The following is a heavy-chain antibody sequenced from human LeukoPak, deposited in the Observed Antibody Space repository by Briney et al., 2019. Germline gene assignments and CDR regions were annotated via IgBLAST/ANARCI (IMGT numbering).Heavy chain of an antibody. V-gene: IGHV4-31*03. Sequence: SQTLSLTCTVSGGSISRGGYYWSWIRQHPGKGLEWIGYIYYSGNTYHNPSLKSRATISIDTSKNQFSLKLSSVTAADTAVYYCARRAPSAGYFDLWGRGTLVTVSS. CDR3: ARRAPSAGYFDL. CDR1: GGSISRGGYY. CDR2: IYYSGNT. J-gene: IGHJ2*01.